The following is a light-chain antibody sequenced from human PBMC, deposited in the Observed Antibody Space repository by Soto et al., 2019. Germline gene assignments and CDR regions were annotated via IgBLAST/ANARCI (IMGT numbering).Light chain of an antibody. CDR1: QSVNSN. V-gene: IGKV3-15*01. CDR3: QQRSNWPRLT. Sequence: EIVMTQSPTIVSVSPGERATLSCRASQSVNSNLAWYQQKPGQAPRLLISGASTRAPGIAARFSGSGSGTNFTLSISGLQSADFAVYFCQQRSNWPRLTFGGGTKVEI. J-gene: IGKJ4*01. CDR2: GAS.